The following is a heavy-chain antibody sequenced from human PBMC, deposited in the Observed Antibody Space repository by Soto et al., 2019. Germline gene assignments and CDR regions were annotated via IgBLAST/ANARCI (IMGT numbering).Heavy chain of an antibody. CDR3: ARTRDCGGGCQRDAFDI. V-gene: IGHV3-11*06. J-gene: IGHJ3*02. CDR2: ISSGSSYT. Sequence: QVQLVESGGGLVKPGGSLRLSCAASRFTFSDYYMTWIRQAPGKGLEWVSYISSGSSYTNYADSVKGRFTISRDDAKNSLFLQMNSLRAEDTAVDYCARTRDCGGGCQRDAFDIWGQGTMVTVSS. D-gene: IGHD2-21*02. CDR1: RFTFSDYY.